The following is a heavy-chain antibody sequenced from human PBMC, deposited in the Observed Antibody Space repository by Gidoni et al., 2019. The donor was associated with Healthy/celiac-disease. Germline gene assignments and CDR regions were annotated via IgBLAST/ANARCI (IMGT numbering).Heavy chain of an antibody. CDR3: ARDGKRGMDDSSGYYGPLDY. D-gene: IGHD3-22*01. CDR1: GGTFSSYA. CDR2: SIPIFGTA. J-gene: IGHJ4*02. V-gene: IGHV1-69*01. Sequence: QVQLVQSGAEVKKPGSSVKVSCKASGGTFSSYASSWVRQAPGQGLGWMGGSIPIFGTANYAQKFQGRVTITADEATSTAYMELSSLRSEDTAVYYCARDGKRGMDDSSGYYGPLDYCGQGTLVTVSS.